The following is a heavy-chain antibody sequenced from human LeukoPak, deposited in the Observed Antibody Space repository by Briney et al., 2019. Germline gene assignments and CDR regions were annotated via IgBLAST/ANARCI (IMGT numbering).Heavy chain of an antibody. D-gene: IGHD5-12*01. Sequence: GGSLRLSCAASGFTFSDYALGWVRQAPGRGLEWVATLSGSGAGTYYSDSVQGRFTISRDNSKRTLFLQMNSLRAEDTAVYYCARAYSGYDFDYWGQGTLVTVSS. CDR2: LSGSGAGT. V-gene: IGHV3-23*01. J-gene: IGHJ4*02. CDR3: ARAYSGYDFDY. CDR1: GFTFSDYA.